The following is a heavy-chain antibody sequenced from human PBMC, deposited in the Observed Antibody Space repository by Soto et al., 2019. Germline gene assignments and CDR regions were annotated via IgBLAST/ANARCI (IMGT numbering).Heavy chain of an antibody. V-gene: IGHV4-30-4*01. CDR3: ARGAVVNLVRGVMGGNWFDP. J-gene: IGHJ5*02. CDR1: GASIISLGYC. D-gene: IGHD3-10*01. CDR2: IYHTGAT. Sequence: SETLSLTCTVSGASIISLGYCWTLIRQPPGKGLEWIGHIYHTGATYYNPSLESRVVMSVDTSNNQFSLKLSSVTAADTAVFYCARGAVVNLVRGVMGGNWFDPWGQGTLVTVSS.